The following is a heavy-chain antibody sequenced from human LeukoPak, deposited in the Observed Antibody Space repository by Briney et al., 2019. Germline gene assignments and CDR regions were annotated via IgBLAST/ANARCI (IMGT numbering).Heavy chain of an antibody. V-gene: IGHV1-46*01. CDR1: GYSFTSYY. Sequence: ASVKVSCKASGYSFTSYYMHWVRQAPGQGLEWMGIINPSGGSASYAQKLQGRVTMTSDTSTSTVYMEVSSLRAEDRDVYYCARVFTPGRFDYWGQATLVTVSP. CDR3: ARVFTPGRFDY. CDR2: INPSGGSA. J-gene: IGHJ4*02.